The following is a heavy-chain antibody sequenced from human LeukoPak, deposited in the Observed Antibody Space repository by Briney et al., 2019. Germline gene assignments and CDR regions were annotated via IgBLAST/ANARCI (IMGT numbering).Heavy chain of an antibody. V-gene: IGHV1-46*01. J-gene: IGHJ6*03. Sequence: GASVTVSCKAPGYTFTSYYMHWVRQAPGQGLEWMGLINPSGGGTSYAQKFQGRVTMTRDMSTSTVYMELSSLRSEDTAVYYCARDPSKTTVTTAGASYYMDVWGKGTTVTVSS. CDR1: GYTFTSYY. D-gene: IGHD4-17*01. CDR2: INPSGGGT. CDR3: ARDPSKTTVTTAGASYYMDV.